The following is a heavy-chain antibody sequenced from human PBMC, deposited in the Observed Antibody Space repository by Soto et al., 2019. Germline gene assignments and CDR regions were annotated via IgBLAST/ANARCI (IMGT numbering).Heavy chain of an antibody. J-gene: IGHJ4*02. CDR1: GYSFTNYY. D-gene: IGHD5-12*01. Sequence: PGESLKISCKGSGYSFTNYYIAWVRQLPGKGLEWMGIINPGDSDTRYNPSFQGQVTMSADKSISTAYLQWGSLQASDTAMYYCARLVGGYDSYFDHWGQGTRVTV. CDR3: ARLVGGYDSYFDH. V-gene: IGHV5-51*01. CDR2: INPGDSDT.